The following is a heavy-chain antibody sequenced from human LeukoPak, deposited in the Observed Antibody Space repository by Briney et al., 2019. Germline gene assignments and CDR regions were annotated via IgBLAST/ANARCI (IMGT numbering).Heavy chain of an antibody. CDR2: INHSGST. Sequence: PSETLSLTCAVYGGSFSGYYWSWIRQPPGKGLEWIGEINHSGSTYYNPSLKSRVTISVDTSKNQFSLKLSSVTAADTAVYCCARPRGYSSSSFYYWGQGTLVTVSS. J-gene: IGHJ4*02. CDR3: ARPRGYSSSSFYY. D-gene: IGHD6-6*01. CDR1: GGSFSGYY. V-gene: IGHV4-34*01.